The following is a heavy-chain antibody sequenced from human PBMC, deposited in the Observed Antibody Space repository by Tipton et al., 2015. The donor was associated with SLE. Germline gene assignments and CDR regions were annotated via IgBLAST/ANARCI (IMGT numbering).Heavy chain of an antibody. D-gene: IGHD2/OR15-2a*01. J-gene: IGHJ5*02. V-gene: IGHV3-23*01. Sequence: GSLRLSCAASGFTFSSYAMSWVRQAPGKRLEWVSAISGSGGSTYYAESVKGRFTISRDNSKNTLYLQMNSLRAEDTAVYYCAKVGPGPRPFLNWFDPSVQGTLVTVSS. CDR1: GFTFSSYA. CDR2: ISGSGGST. CDR3: AKVGPGPRPFLNWFDP.